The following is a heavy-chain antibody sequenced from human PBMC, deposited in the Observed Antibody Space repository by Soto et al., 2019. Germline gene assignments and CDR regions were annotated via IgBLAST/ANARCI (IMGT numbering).Heavy chain of an antibody. Sequence: GGSLRLSCAASGFTFSNAWMSWVRQAPGKGLEWVGRIKSKTDGGTTDYAAPVKGRFTISRDDSKNTLYLQMNSLKTEDTAVYYCTTDLSGSYPMFAYWGQGTLVTVSS. CDR3: TTDLSGSYPMFAY. J-gene: IGHJ4*02. D-gene: IGHD1-26*01. CDR1: GFTFSNAW. V-gene: IGHV3-15*01. CDR2: IKSKTDGGTT.